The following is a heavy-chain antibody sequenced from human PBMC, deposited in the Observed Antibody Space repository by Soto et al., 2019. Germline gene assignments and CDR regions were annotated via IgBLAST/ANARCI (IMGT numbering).Heavy chain of an antibody. CDR2: FYYSGNT. Sequence: SDSLSPTYTYSGCTIFSGGYFWNWIRQRPGKGLEWIGYFYYSGNTYYNPSLKSRVMISADTAKNQFSLKVTSVTATDTAVYYCPRDREDA. J-gene: IGHJ3*01. CDR3: PRDREDA. CDR1: GCTIFSGGYF. V-gene: IGHV4-31*03.